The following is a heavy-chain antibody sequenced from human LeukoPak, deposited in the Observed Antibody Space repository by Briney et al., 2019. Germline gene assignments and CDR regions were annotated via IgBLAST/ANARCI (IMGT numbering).Heavy chain of an antibody. Sequence: PGGSLRLSCVASGFTFSSYWMAWVRQAPGKGLEWVANIKQDESEKNYVDSVKGRFTISRDNAKNSLFLQMNSLRVEDTAVYYCAKDSGAFDIWGQGTMVTVSS. CDR3: AKDSGAFDI. J-gene: IGHJ3*02. D-gene: IGHD1-26*01. V-gene: IGHV3-7*01. CDR1: GFTFSSYW. CDR2: IKQDESEK.